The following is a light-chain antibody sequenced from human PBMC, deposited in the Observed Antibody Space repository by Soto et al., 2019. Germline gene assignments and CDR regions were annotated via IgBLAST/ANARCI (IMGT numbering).Light chain of an antibody. V-gene: IGLV2-14*03. CDR2: EVS. CDR1: SSDVGGYNF. CDR3: SSYTTSSTVV. Sequence: QSALTHPASVFGSPGQSITISCTGTSSDVGGYNFVSWYQQHPGKAPKLMIYEVSNRPSGVSNRFSGSKSGNTASLTISGLQPEEEADYYCSSYTTSSTVVFGTGTKVTVL. J-gene: IGLJ1*01.